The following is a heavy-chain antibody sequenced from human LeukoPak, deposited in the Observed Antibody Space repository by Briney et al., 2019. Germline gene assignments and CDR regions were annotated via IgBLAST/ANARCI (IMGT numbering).Heavy chain of an antibody. J-gene: IGHJ4*02. CDR1: GYTFTSYW. CDR2: INPGDSDT. CDR3: ARRSGDGSGYYPLDY. D-gene: IGHD3-3*01. Sequence: GESLKISCKASGYTFTSYWIGWVRQMPGKGLEWMAIINPGDSDTRYSPSFQGHVTISADKSISTAYLQWSSLKASDTAMYYCARRSGDGSGYYPLDYWGQGTLVTVSS. V-gene: IGHV5-51*01.